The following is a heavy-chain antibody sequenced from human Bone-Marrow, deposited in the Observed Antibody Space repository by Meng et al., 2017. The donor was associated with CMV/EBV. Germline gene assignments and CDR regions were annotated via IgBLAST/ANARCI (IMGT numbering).Heavy chain of an antibody. CDR1: GFTVSSNY. D-gene: IGHD3-10*01. Sequence: GESLKISCAASGFTVSSNYMSWVRQAPGKGLEWVSVIYSGGSTYYADSVKGRFTISRDNSKNTLYLQMNSLRAEDTPVYYCAREADGSGYNWFDPWGQGTLVTVSS. CDR3: AREADGSGYNWFDP. J-gene: IGHJ5*02. V-gene: IGHV3-53*01. CDR2: IYSGGST.